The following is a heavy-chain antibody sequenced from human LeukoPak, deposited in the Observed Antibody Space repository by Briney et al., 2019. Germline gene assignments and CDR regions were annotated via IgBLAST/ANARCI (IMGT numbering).Heavy chain of an antibody. CDR1: GFTFSSYA. D-gene: IGHD3-22*01. CDR2: ISGSGGST. J-gene: IGHJ4*02. Sequence: TGGSLRLSCAASGFTFSSYAMSWVRQAPGKGLEWVSAISGSGGSTYYADSVKGRFTISRDNSKNTLCLQMNSLRAEDTAVYYCAKHPLTYYYDSSGYYLYYFDYWGQGTLVTVSS. CDR3: AKHPLTYYYDSSGYYLYYFDY. V-gene: IGHV3-23*01.